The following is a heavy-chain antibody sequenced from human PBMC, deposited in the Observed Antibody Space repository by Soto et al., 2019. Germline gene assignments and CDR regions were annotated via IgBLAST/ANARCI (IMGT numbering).Heavy chain of an antibody. D-gene: IGHD6-25*01. J-gene: IGHJ4*02. V-gene: IGHV4-39*01. CDR1: GGSISSYY. Sequence: QLQLQESGPGLVKPSETLSLTCTVSGGSISSYYWGWIRRPPGKGLEWIGSIYYSGSTYYNPSLKSLVTISVHTSKTQFSLQLTSVSAAHTAVYYSASRCGYSFAYWGQGTLVTVSS. CDR3: ASRCGYSFAY. CDR2: IYYSGST.